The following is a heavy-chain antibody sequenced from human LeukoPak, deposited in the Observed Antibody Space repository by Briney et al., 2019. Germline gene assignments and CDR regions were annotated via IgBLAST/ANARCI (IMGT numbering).Heavy chain of an antibody. V-gene: IGHV3-7*01. Sequence: PGGSLRLSCVDSGFTFRNYWMTWVRQAPGKGLEWVANIKQDGSEKYYLDSVKGRFTISRDNAKKSLYLQMNSLRAEDTAVYYCATFGSAFYYWGQGALVTVSS. CDR1: GFTFRNYW. CDR2: IKQDGSEK. CDR3: ATFGSAFYY. J-gene: IGHJ4*02. D-gene: IGHD3-3*01.